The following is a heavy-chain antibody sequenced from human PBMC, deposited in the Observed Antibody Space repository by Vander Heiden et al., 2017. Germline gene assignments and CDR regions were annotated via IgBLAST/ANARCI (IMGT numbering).Heavy chain of an antibody. D-gene: IGHD6-19*01. Sequence: QVQLVESGGGLVKPGGSERLSCAASGFTFSDYYMSWIRQAPGKGLEWVSYISSSGSTIYYADSVKGRFTISRDNAKNSLYLQMNSLRAEDTAVYYCARYRTSGMIAVAGRFFDYWGQGTLVTVSS. CDR3: ARYRTSGMIAVAGRFFDY. CDR2: ISSSGSTI. CDR1: GFTFSDYY. V-gene: IGHV3-11*01. J-gene: IGHJ4*02.